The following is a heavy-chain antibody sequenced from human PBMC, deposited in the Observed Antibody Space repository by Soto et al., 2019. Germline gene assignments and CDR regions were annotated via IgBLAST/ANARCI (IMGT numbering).Heavy chain of an antibody. J-gene: IGHJ3*02. Sequence: SETLSLTCTVYGGSFSGYYWSWIRQPPGKGLEWVGEINDSGITNYNPSLKSRVTISVDTSKNQFSLKVNSVTAADTAVYYCAREGGDSSFSGPNDAFDIWGQGTMVTVSS. CDR3: AREGGDSSFSGPNDAFDI. D-gene: IGHD6-13*01. V-gene: IGHV4-34*01. CDR1: GGSFSGYY. CDR2: INDSGIT.